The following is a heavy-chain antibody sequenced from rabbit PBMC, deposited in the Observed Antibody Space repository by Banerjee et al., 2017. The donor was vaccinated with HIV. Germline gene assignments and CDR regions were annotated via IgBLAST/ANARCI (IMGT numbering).Heavy chain of an antibody. V-gene: IGHV1S45*01. CDR2: IYTGSGMI. Sequence: QEQLVESGGGLVKPGASLTLTCKASGFPFSEKAVMCWVRQAPGKGLTWIGCIYTGSGMIYYASWVNGRFTIPKTSSTTVTLQMTSLTAADTATYFCARSDIGSEWAFDPWGPGTLVTVS. D-gene: IGHD4-2*01. CDR3: ARSDIGSEWAFDP. J-gene: IGHJ2*01. CDR1: GFPFSEKAV.